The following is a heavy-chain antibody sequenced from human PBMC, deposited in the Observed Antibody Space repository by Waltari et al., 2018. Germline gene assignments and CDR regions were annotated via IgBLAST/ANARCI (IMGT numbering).Heavy chain of an antibody. D-gene: IGHD2-15*01. Sequence: QVQLQQWGAGLLKPSETLSLTCTVYGGSFSGYYWSWIRQPPGKGLEWIGYIYYSGSTNYNPSLKSRVTISVDTSKNQFSLKLSSVTAADTAVYYCARFVEGYCSGGSCYYFDYWGQGTLVTVSS. CDR2: IYYSGST. V-gene: IGHV4-34*11. J-gene: IGHJ4*02. CDR3: ARFVEGYCSGGSCYYFDY. CDR1: GGSFSGYY.